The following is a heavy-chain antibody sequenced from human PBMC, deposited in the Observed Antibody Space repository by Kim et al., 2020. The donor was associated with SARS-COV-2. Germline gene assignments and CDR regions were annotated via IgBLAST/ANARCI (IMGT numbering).Heavy chain of an antibody. V-gene: IGHV3-21*01. D-gene: IGHD5-18*01. CDR1: GFTFSSYS. J-gene: IGHJ5*02. CDR3: ARWIQLWLREDWFDP. Sequence: GGSLRLSCAASGFTFSSYSMNWVRQAPGKGLEWVSSISSSSSYIYYADSVKGRFTISRDNAKNSLYLQMNSLRAEDTAVYYCARWIQLWLREDWFDPWGQGTLVTVSS. CDR2: ISSSSSYI.